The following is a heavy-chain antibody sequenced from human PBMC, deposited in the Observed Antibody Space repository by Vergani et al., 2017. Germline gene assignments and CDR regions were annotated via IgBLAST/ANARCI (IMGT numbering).Heavy chain of an antibody. V-gene: IGHV3-23*01. Sequence: EVQLLESGGDLVQPGGSLRLSCAASGFTFNHYAMNWVRQAPGKGLEWVSGIKNTGDSTHYADSVKGRFTISRDNSKNTLYLQMNSLRVEDTAVYYCGRGSDNYNWCQGTLVTVSS. J-gene: IGHJ4*02. CDR1: GFTFNHYA. D-gene: IGHD5-24*01. CDR2: IKNTGDST. CDR3: GRGSDNYN.